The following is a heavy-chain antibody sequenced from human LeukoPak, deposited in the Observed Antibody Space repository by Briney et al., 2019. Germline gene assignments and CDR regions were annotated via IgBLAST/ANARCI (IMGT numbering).Heavy chain of an antibody. V-gene: IGHV4-39*07. CDR1: GGSISSSSYY. J-gene: IGHJ3*02. CDR2: IYYSGST. Sequence: SETLSLTCTVSGGSISSSSYYWGCIRQPPGKGLECIGSIYYSGSTYYTPSLKSRVTISVDTSKHQFSLKLGSVTAADTAVYYCARALADIVVVVAATDAFDIWGQGTMVTVSS. CDR3: ARALADIVVVVAATDAFDI. D-gene: IGHD2-15*01.